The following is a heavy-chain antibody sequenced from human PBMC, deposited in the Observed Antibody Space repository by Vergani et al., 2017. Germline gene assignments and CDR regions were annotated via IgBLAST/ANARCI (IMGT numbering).Heavy chain of an antibody. CDR2: ISGSDGDT. J-gene: IGHJ4*02. D-gene: IGHD5-24*01. V-gene: IGHV3-23*01. CDR3: ARRQYYFDL. CDR1: EFPFSRYA. Sequence: EVQLLESGGDLVQPGKSLKLSCAASEFPFSRYAMSWVRQTPGKGLQWVSSISGSDGDTYYADFAKGRFIISRDNSKNTLCLQMNGLRAEDTAIYYCARRQYYFDLWGQGTLVSVSS.